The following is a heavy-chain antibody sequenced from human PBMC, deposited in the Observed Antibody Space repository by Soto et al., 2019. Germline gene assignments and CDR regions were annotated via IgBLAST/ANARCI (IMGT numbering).Heavy chain of an antibody. CDR1: GYTFTSYC. CDR3: ARDTESGSGYLSGVYYYGMDV. Sequence: ASVKVSGKASGYTFTSYCISWVLQAPGQGLEWMGWISAYNGNTNYAQKLQGRVTMTTDTSTSTAYMELRSLRSDDTAVYYCARDTESGSGYLSGVYYYGMDVWRQGTTVTVSS. J-gene: IGHJ6*02. D-gene: IGHD3-3*01. CDR2: ISAYNGNT. V-gene: IGHV1-18*01.